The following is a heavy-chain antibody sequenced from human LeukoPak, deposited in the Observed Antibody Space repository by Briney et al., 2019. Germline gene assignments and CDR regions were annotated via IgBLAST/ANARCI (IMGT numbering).Heavy chain of an antibody. CDR2: IYSDNT. CDR3: ARRAGAYSHPYDY. J-gene: IGHJ4*02. D-gene: IGHD4/OR15-4a*01. V-gene: IGHV3-53*01. Sequence: GGSLRLSCAASGFTFDDYAMHWVRQAPGKGLEWVSFIYSDNTHYSDSVKGRFTISRDNSKNTLYLQMNSLRAEDTAVYYCARRAGAYSHPYDYWGQGTLVTVSS. CDR1: GFTFDDYA.